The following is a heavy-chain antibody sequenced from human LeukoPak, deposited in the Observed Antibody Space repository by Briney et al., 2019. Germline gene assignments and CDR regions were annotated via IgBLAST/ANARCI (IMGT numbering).Heavy chain of an antibody. V-gene: IGHV4-4*09. J-gene: IGHJ5*02. Sequence: SETLSLTCTVSGGSISSYYWSGIRQPPGKGLEWIGYIYTSGSTNYNPSLKSRVTISVDTSKNQFSLKLSSVTAADTAVYYCARLGVRRGYWFDPWGQGTLVTVSS. CDR2: IYTSGST. CDR3: ARLGVRRGYWFDP. CDR1: GGSISSYY. D-gene: IGHD3-16*01.